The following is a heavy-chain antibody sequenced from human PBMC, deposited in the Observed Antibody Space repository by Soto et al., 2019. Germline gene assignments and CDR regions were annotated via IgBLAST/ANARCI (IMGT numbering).Heavy chain of an antibody. V-gene: IGHV1-24*01. CDR1: GYTLTELS. CDR3: SSSGWFGAFDI. J-gene: IGHJ3*02. Sequence: ASVKVSCKVSGYTLTELSMHWVRQAPGKGLEWMGGFDPEDGETIYAQKFQGRVTMTEDTSTDTAYMELSSLRSEDTALYYCSSSGWFGAFDIWGQGTMVTVSS. D-gene: IGHD6-19*01. CDR2: FDPEDGET.